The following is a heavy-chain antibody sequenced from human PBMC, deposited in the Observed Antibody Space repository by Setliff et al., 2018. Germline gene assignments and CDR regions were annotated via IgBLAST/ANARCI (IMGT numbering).Heavy chain of an antibody. Sequence: ASVKVSCNASGYTFTDYYMHWMRQAPGQGLEWVGRINPNSGDTNYAQNFRGRVTMTRDTSISTVYMELSRLRSDDTAVYYCARDISYGKIDYWGQGTLVTVSS. CDR2: INPNSGDT. D-gene: IGHD5-18*01. V-gene: IGHV1-2*06. J-gene: IGHJ4*02. CDR1: GYTFTDYY. CDR3: ARDISYGKIDY.